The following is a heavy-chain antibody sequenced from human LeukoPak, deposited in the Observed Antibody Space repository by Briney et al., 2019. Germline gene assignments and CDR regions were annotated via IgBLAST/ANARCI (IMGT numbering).Heavy chain of an antibody. Sequence: SQTLSLTCALSGDTVSSNYVTWNWIRQSPSRGLERLGRTYFRSKWSNDYAVSVKSRITVNPDTSKNQFSLQLISVTPEDTAIYYCARVKGGIFDYWGQGTLVTVSS. V-gene: IGHV6-1*01. CDR3: ARVKGGIFDY. CDR1: GDTVSSNYVT. D-gene: IGHD3-16*01. J-gene: IGHJ4*02. CDR2: TYFRSKWSN.